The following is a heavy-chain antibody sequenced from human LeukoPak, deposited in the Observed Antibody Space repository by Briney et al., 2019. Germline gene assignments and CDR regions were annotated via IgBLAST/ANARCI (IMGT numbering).Heavy chain of an antibody. CDR1: GGPFRGYY. D-gene: IGHD1-1*01. Sequence: SETLSLTCAVYGGPFRGYYWSWIRQHPGKGLEWIGEVTRNGDINYNPSLKSRVTLSLEASQNKFSLTVNSVSAADTAVYYCARLSLMNPQLAYWYFDVWGRGTLVTVSS. J-gene: IGHJ2*01. V-gene: IGHV4-34*01. CDR3: ARLSLMNPQLAYWYFDV. CDR2: VTRNGDI.